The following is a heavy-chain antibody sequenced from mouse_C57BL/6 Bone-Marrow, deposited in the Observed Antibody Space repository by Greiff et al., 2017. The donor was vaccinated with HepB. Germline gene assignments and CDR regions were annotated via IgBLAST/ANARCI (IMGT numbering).Heavy chain of an antibody. V-gene: IGHV1-62-2*01. J-gene: IGHJ4*01. CDR1: GYTFTEYT. Sequence: QVQLQQSGAELVKPGASVKLSCKASGYTFTEYTIHWVKQRSGQGLEWIGWFYPGSGSIKYNEKFKDKATLTADKSSSTVYMERSRLTSEDSAVYCCARHPYSSGYGYAMDYWCQGTAATVSA. CDR2: FYPGSGSI. D-gene: IGHD3-2*02. CDR3: ARHPYSSGYGYAMDY.